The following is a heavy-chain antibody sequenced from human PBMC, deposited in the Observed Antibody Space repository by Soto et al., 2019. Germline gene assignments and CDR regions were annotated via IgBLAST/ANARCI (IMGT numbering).Heavy chain of an antibody. J-gene: IGHJ4*02. Sequence: GASVKVSCKASGYTFTSYGICWVRHAPGQGLEWMGWISAYNGNTNYAQKLQGRVTMTTDTSTSTAYMELRSLRSDDTAVYYCARGWSRYYDILTGYTGDFDYWGQGTLVTVSS. CDR2: ISAYNGNT. CDR1: GYTFTSYG. V-gene: IGHV1-18*01. D-gene: IGHD3-9*01. CDR3: ARGWSRYYDILTGYTGDFDY.